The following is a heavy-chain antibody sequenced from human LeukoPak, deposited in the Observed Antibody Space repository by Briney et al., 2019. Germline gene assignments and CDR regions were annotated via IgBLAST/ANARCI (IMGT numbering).Heavy chain of an antibody. V-gene: IGHV1-46*03. J-gene: IGHJ5*02. D-gene: IGHD3-10*01. CDR1: GYTFTSYY. CDR3: ARANLYLWFGESINWFDP. CDR2: INPSGGNT. Sequence: ASVKVSCKASGYTFTSYYMHWVRQAPGQGLEWMGIINPSGGNTSYAQKFQGRVTMTRDTSTSTVYMELSSLRSEDTAVYYCARANLYLWFGESINWFDPWGQGTLVTVSS.